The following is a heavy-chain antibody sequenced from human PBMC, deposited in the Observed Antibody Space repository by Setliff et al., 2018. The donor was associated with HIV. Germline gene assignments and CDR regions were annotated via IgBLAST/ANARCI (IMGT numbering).Heavy chain of an antibody. J-gene: IGHJ4*02. CDR3: TTDLGTRYDTPVY. Sequence: GGSLRLSCAASGFTFNKAWMNWVRQAPGQGLEWVGRIKSKPDGGTTDYAAPVQGRFTISIDDSKTTLYLQMNSLKTEDSAVYYCTTDLGTRYDTPVYWGQGTLVTVSS. V-gene: IGHV3-15*07. CDR2: IKSKPDGGTT. CDR1: GFTFNKAW. D-gene: IGHD5-12*01.